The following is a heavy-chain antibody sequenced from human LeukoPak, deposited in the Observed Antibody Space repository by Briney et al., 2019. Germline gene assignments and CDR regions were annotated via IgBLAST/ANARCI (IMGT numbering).Heavy chain of an antibody. V-gene: IGHV3-30*02. Sequence: PGGSLRLSCAASGFTFSSYGMHWIRHAPGKGLEWVSFIRYYGSNKYYADSVKGRFTISRDNSKNTLYLQMNSMRAEDTAVYYCAKDRDAFDIWGQGTMVTVSS. CDR3: AKDRDAFDI. CDR1: GFTFSSYG. J-gene: IGHJ3*02. CDR2: IRYYGSNK.